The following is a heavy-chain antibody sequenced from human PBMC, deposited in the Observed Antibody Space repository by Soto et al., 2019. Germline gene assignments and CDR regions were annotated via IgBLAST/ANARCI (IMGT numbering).Heavy chain of an antibody. V-gene: IGHV4-39*01. D-gene: IGHD2-15*01. CDR3: ARSWVVAATIPGGDFDY. CDR1: GGSISSSSYY. J-gene: IGHJ4*02. Sequence: QLQLQESGPGLVKPSETLSLTCTVSGGSISSSSYYWGWIRQPPGKGLEWIGSIYYSGSTYYNPSLKSRVTISVDTSKNQFSLKLSSVTAADTAVYYCARSWVVAATIPGGDFDYWGQGTLVTVSS. CDR2: IYYSGST.